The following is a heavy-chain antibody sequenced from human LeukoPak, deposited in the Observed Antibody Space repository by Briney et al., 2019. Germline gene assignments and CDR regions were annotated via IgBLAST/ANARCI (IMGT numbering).Heavy chain of an antibody. CDR1: GFTFSSYW. V-gene: IGHV3-7*01. D-gene: IGHD1-20*01. Sequence: GGSLRLSCAASGFTFSSYWMSWVRQAPGKGLEWVANIKQDGSEKYYVDSVKGRFTISRDNAKNSLYLQMNSLRAEDTAVYYCARNPFDITGNFYFDDWGQGTLVTVSS. CDR3: ARNPFDITGNFYFDD. CDR2: IKQDGSEK. J-gene: IGHJ4*02.